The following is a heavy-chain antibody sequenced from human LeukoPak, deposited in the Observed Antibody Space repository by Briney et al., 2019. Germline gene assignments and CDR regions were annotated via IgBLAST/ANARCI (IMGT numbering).Heavy chain of an antibody. Sequence: GGSLRLSCAASGFTFSSYAMSWVRQAPGKGLEWVSDIRGSGDRTYYADSVKGRFTISRDNSKNMLYLQMNSLRAEDAAVYYCAEARIPSGVGYYSDWGQGTLVTVSS. D-gene: IGHD3-22*01. J-gene: IGHJ4*02. CDR3: AEARIPSGVGYYSD. V-gene: IGHV3-23*01. CDR1: GFTFSSYA. CDR2: IRGSGDRT.